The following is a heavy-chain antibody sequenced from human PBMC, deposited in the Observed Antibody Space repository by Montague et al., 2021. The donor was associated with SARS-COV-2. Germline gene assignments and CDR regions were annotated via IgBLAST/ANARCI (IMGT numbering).Heavy chain of an antibody. D-gene: IGHD3-22*01. CDR2: ISGDGGST. J-gene: IGHJ4*02. CDR1: GFTFDDYA. V-gene: IGHV3-43*02. Sequence: SLRLSCAASGFTFDDYAMHWVRQAPGKGLEWVSLISGDGGSTYYADSVKGRFTISRDNSKNSLYLQMNGLRTEDTASYYCAKDIVRDYYDSSGYYGGSVDYWGQGTLVTVSS. CDR3: AKDIVRDYYDSSGYYGGSVDY.